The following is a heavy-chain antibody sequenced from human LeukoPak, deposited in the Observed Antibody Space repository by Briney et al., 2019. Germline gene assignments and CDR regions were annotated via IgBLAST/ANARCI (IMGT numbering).Heavy chain of an antibody. CDR2: INWNGGST. CDR3: ARAQGSSWSNDAFDI. J-gene: IGHJ3*02. V-gene: IGHV3-20*04. D-gene: IGHD6-13*01. CDR1: GFTFDDYG. Sequence: PGGSLRLSCAASGFTFDDYGMSWVRQAPGKGLEWVSGINWNGGSTGYADSVKGRFTMSRDNAKNSLYLQMNSLRAEDTAFYYCARAQGSSWSNDAFDIWGQGTTVTVSS.